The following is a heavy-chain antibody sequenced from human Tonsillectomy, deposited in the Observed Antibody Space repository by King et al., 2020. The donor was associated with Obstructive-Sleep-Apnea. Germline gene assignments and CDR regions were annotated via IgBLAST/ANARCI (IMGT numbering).Heavy chain of an antibody. CDR2: FYNGGSA. D-gene: IGHD6-13*01. CDR3: ARAAIAPYYFDY. Sequence: VQLQESGPGLVKPSDTLSLTCAVSGYSISSSNWWGWIRQPPGKGLEWIGSFYNGGSANYNPSLKSRVTMSVDTSKTQFSLKLTSVTAVDTAVYYCARAAIAPYYFDYWGQGTLVTVSS. J-gene: IGHJ4*02. CDR1: GYSISSSNW. V-gene: IGHV4-28*03.